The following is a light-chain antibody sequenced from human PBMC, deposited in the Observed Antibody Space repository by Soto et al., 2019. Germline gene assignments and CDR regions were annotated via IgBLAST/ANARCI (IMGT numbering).Light chain of an antibody. V-gene: IGLV2-8*01. CDR3: SSYVDTNSFI. CDR2: EVN. Sequence: QSALTQPPSASGSLGQSVTISYTGTRSDVGGYDYVSWYQQHPGKGPKVLIYEVNKRPSGVPDRFPGSKSGNTASLTVSGLQPEDEADYYCSSYVDTNSFIFGTGTKVTVL. CDR1: RSDVGGYDY. J-gene: IGLJ1*01.